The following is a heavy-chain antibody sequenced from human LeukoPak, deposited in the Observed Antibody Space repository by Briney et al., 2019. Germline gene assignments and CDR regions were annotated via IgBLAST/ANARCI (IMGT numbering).Heavy chain of an antibody. Sequence: GGSLRLSCAASGFTFSSYAMHWVRQAPGKGLEWVAVISYDGSNKYYADSVKGRFTISRDNSKNTLYLEMNSLRAEDTAVYYCARDTRGGIAARPFFDYWGQGTLVTVSS. J-gene: IGHJ4*02. D-gene: IGHD6-6*01. CDR3: ARDTRGGIAARPFFDY. V-gene: IGHV3-30-3*01. CDR2: ISYDGSNK. CDR1: GFTFSSYA.